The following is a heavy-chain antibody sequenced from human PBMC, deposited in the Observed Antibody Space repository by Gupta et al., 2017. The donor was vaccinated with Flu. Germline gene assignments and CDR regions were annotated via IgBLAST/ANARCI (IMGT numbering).Heavy chain of an antibody. Sequence: QVQLQEAGPGLVKPSETLSLTCTVSGGSITSFHWSWVRQSPGKGLEWIGYVYYSGSTIYNPSLQSRVTISLDTSKNQLSLNLKSVTAADTAVYYCAREGTDIDAFSHYGMDVWGQGTTVTVSS. CDR1: GGSITSFH. J-gene: IGHJ6*02. V-gene: IGHV4-59*01. CDR2: VYYSGST. D-gene: IGHD1-1*01. CDR3: AREGTDIDAFSHYGMDV.